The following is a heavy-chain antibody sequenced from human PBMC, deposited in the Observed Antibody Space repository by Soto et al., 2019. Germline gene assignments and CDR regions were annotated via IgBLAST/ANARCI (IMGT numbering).Heavy chain of an antibody. D-gene: IGHD4-17*01. Sequence: PGGSLRLSCAASGFTVSSNYMSWVRQAPGKGLEWVSVIYSGGSTYYADSVKGRFTISRDNSKNTLYLQMNSLRAEDTAAYYCARNRLLGDYSVDAFDIWGQGTMVTVSS. CDR1: GFTVSSNY. CDR3: ARNRLLGDYSVDAFDI. V-gene: IGHV3-66*01. J-gene: IGHJ3*02. CDR2: IYSGGST.